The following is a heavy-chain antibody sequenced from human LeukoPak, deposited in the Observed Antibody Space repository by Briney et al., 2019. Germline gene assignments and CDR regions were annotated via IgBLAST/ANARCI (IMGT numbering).Heavy chain of an antibody. J-gene: IGHJ4*02. CDR3: ARDSTDIVVVPAAPDFDY. V-gene: IGHV3-48*01. CDR1: GFTFTNYA. D-gene: IGHD2-2*01. Sequence: PGGSLRLSCAASGFTFTNYAMSWVRQAPGKGLEWVSYISSSSSTIYYADSVKGRFTISRDNAKNSLYLQMNSLRAEDTAVYYCARDSTDIVVVPAAPDFDYWGQGTLVTVSS. CDR2: ISSSSSTI.